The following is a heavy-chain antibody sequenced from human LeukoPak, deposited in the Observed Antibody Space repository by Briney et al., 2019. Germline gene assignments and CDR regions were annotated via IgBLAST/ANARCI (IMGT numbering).Heavy chain of an antibody. D-gene: IGHD3-9*01. Sequence: GGSLRLSCAASGFTFSNAWMSWVRQAPGKGLEWVGRIKSKTDGGTTDYAAPVKDRFTISRDDSKNTLYLQMNSLKTEDTAVYYCTTQYYDILTGTDYWGQGTLVTVSS. CDR2: IKSKTDGGTT. V-gene: IGHV3-15*01. CDR3: TTQYYDILTGTDY. J-gene: IGHJ4*02. CDR1: GFTFSNAW.